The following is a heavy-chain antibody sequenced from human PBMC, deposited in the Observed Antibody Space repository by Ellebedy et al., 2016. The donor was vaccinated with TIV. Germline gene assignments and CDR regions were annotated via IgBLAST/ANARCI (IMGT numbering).Heavy chain of an antibody. CDR3: VRDNDY. CDR2: ISATGATI. J-gene: IGHJ4*02. Sequence: GGSLRLSCAASGFTFSDYYMSWVRQAPGKGLEWVSYISATGATIFYADSVRGRFTISRDNAKNSLYLEMSSLRDEDTAFYYCVRDNDYWGQGTLVTVSS. V-gene: IGHV3-11*04. CDR1: GFTFSDYY.